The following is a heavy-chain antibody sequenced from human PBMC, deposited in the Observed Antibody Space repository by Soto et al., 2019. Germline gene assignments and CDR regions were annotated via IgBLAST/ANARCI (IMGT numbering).Heavy chain of an antibody. J-gene: IGHJ4*02. CDR3: ARHLPYCGGDCYSLDY. V-gene: IGHV4-59*08. D-gene: IGHD2-21*02. Sequence: QVQLQESGPGLVKPSETLSLTCTVSGGSIRSYYWSWIRQPQGKGLEWIGYIYYSASTNYSPSLTSRVTISVDTSKYQFSLNLSSVTAADTAVYDCARHLPYCGGDCYSLDYWGQGTLVTVSS. CDR1: GGSIRSYY. CDR2: IYYSAST.